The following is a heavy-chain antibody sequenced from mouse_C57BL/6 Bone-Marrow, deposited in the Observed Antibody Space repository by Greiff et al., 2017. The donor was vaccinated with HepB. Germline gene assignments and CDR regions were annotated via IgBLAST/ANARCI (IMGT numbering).Heavy chain of an antibody. CDR1: GYTFTDYE. J-gene: IGHJ2*01. CDR3: TRDYYGSSLYYFGY. D-gene: IGHD1-1*01. Sequence: QVQLQQSGAELVRPGASVTLSCKASGYTFTDYEMHWVKQTPVHGLEWIGAIDPETGGTAYNQKFKGKAILTADKSSSTAYMELRSLTSEDSAVYYCTRDYYGSSLYYFGYWGQGTTLTVSS. CDR2: IDPETGGT. V-gene: IGHV1-15*01.